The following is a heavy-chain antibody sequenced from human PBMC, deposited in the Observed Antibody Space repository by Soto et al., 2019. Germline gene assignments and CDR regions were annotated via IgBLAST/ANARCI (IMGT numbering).Heavy chain of an antibody. V-gene: IGHV4-30-4*01. J-gene: IGHJ4*02. D-gene: IGHD3-16*02. CDR2: IYYSGST. Sequence: QVQLQESGPGLVKPSQTLSLTCTVSGGSISSGDYYWSWIRQPPGKGLEWIGYIYYSGSTYYNPSLKSRVTIAVDTSKNQFSLKLSSVTAADTAVYYCARNSPYYDSVWGSYRSNYFDYWGQGTLVTVSS. CDR3: ARNSPYYDSVWGSYRSNYFDY. CDR1: GGSISSGDYY.